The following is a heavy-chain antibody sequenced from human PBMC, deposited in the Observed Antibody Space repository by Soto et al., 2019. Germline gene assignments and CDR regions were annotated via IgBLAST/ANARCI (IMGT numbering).Heavy chain of an antibody. CDR2: INPNSGGT. Sequence: ASVKVSCKASGYTFSGYYIHWLRQAPGQGLEWMGWINPNSGGTNYAQKFQGRVTVTRDTPTSTAYMELSRLTSDDTAVYYCARSLTEGYCTITGCYTRPLYGMDVWG. V-gene: IGHV1-2*02. CDR1: GYTFSGYY. CDR3: ARSLTEGYCTITGCYTRPLYGMDV. J-gene: IGHJ6*02. D-gene: IGHD2-2*02.